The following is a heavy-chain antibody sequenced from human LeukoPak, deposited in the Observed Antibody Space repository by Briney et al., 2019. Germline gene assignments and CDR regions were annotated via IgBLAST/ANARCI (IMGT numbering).Heavy chain of an antibody. D-gene: IGHD5-12*01. CDR1: GFTFSSYA. Sequence: GGSLRLSCTASGFTFSSYAMSWVRQAPGKGLEWVSAISGSGGSTYYADSVKGRFTISRDNSKNTLYLQMNSLRAEDTAVYYCAKDNGVATITTRYYFDYWGQGTLVTVSS. CDR2: ISGSGGST. V-gene: IGHV3-23*01. J-gene: IGHJ4*02. CDR3: AKDNGVATITTRYYFDY.